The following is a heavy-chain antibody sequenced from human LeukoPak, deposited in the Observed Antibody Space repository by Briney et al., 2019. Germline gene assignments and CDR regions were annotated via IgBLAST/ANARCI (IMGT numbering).Heavy chain of an antibody. D-gene: IGHD3-9*01. V-gene: IGHV4-59*01. CDR2: IYYSGST. CDR1: GGSISSYY. Sequence: SETLSLTCTVSGGSISSYYWSWIRQPPGRGLEWIGYIYYSGSTNYNPSLKSRVTISVDTSKNQFSLKLSSVTAADTAVYYCASLRYFDWLRWVDAFDIWGQGTMVTVSS. J-gene: IGHJ3*02. CDR3: ASLRYFDWLRWVDAFDI.